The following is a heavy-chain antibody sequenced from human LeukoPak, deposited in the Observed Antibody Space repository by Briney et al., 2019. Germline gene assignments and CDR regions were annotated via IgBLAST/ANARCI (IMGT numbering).Heavy chain of an antibody. CDR2: IYYSGST. CDR3: ARSRQIQLWLEFDY. CDR1: GGSISSYY. J-gene: IGHJ4*02. D-gene: IGHD5-18*01. V-gene: IGHV4-59*01. Sequence: SETLSLTCTVSGGSISSYYWSWIRQPPGKGLEWIGYIYYSGSTNYNPSLKSRVTISVDTSKNQFSLKLSSVTAADTAVYYCARSRQIQLWLEFDYWGQGTLVTVSS.